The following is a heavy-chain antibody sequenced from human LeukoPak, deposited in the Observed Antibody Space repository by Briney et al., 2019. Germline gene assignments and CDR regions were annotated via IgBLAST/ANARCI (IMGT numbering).Heavy chain of an antibody. J-gene: IGHJ4*02. D-gene: IGHD3-3*01. CDR2: IYSGGST. CDR3: ARGSGDFWSGYYPFDY. V-gene: IGHV3-66*01. Sequence: GGSLRLSCAASGFTVSSNYMSWVRQAPGKGLEWVSVIYSGGSTYYPGSVKGRSTISRENAKNSLYLQMNSLRAGDTAVYYCARGSGDFWSGYYPFDYWGQGTLVTVSS. CDR1: GFTVSSNY.